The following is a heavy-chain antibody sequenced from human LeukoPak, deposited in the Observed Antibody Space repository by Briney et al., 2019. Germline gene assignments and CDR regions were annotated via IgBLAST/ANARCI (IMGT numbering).Heavy chain of an antibody. CDR1: GFIFSSYA. CDR2: IWYDGSNK. V-gene: IGHV3-33*08. D-gene: IGHD6-13*01. Sequence: GGSLRLSCAASGFIFSSYAMHWVRQAPGKGLEWVAVIWYDGSNKYYADSVKGRFTISRDNSKNTLYLQMNSLRAEDTAVYYCARGYLVAGYSSSWRFDPWGQGTLVTVSS. CDR3: ARGYLVAGYSSSWRFDP. J-gene: IGHJ5*02.